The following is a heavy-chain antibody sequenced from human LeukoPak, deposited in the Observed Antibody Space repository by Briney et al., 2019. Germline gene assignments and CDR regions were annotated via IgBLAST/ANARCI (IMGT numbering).Heavy chain of an antibody. J-gene: IGHJ6*02. CDR2: VSGGGASV. Sequence: PGGSLRLSCVASGFTFSNFAMSWVRQAPGKGLEWVSAVSGGGASVHYAGSVKGRFTISRDNSKNTLFLQLNSLRVEDTAVDHCAKAPVEGSVNYRHYGMDVWGQGTAVTVSS. D-gene: IGHD3-10*01. CDR3: AKAPVEGSVNYRHYGMDV. CDR1: GFTFSNFA. V-gene: IGHV3-23*01.